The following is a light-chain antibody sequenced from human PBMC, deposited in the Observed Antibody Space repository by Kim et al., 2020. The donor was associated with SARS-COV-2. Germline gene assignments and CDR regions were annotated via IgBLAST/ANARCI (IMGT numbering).Light chain of an antibody. CDR3: QQYGRSPTT. Sequence: EVLLTQSPGTLSLSPGERAILSCRASQSVSSSYLAWYQHKPGQSPRLLIHGASSRATGVPDRFRGGGSGTDFTLTITILGPEDFAVYYCQQYGRSPTTFGQGTRLEIK. CDR1: QSVSSSY. CDR2: GAS. J-gene: IGKJ5*01. V-gene: IGKV3-20*01.